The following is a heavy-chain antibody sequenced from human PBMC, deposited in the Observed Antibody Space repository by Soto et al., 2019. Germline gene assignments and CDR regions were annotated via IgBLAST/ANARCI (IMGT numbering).Heavy chain of an antibody. J-gene: IGHJ4*02. CDR2: ISSSSSTT. V-gene: IGHV3-11*04. D-gene: IGHD3-16*01. CDR3: ARDRRFGGVTGSELDY. CDR1: GGSISRGGYY. Sequence: PSETLSLTCTVSGGSISRGGYYWSWIRQAPGKGLEWVSYISSSSSTTYYADSVKGRFTIPRDNAKNSLYLQMNSLRDEDTAVYYCARDRRFGGVTGSELDYWGQGTLVTVSS.